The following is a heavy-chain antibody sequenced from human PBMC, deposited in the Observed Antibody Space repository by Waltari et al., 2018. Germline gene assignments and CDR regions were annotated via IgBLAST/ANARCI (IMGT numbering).Heavy chain of an antibody. D-gene: IGHD6-19*01. CDR2: FDPEDGET. V-gene: IGHV1-24*01. Sequence: QVQLVQSGAEVKKPGDSVKVYCTVSGDTLTELSMHGVRQAPGKGLEWMGGFDPEDGETIYAQKFQGRVTMTEDTSTDTAYMELSSLRSEDTAVYYCATQGQSGWYLEGYYYYGMDVWGQGTTVTVSS. CDR3: ATQGQSGWYLEGYYYYGMDV. J-gene: IGHJ6*02. CDR1: GDTLTELS.